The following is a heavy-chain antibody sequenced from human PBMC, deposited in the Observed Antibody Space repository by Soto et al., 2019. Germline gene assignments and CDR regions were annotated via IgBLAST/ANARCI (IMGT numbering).Heavy chain of an antibody. Sequence: GGSLRLSCAASGFTFSSYAMHWVRQAPGKGLEWVAVISYDGSNKYYADSVKGRFTISRDNSKNTLYLQMNSLRAEDTAVYYCAREEGLSIAAQYGMDVWGQGTTVTVSS. CDR2: ISYDGSNK. CDR3: AREEGLSIAAQYGMDV. CDR1: GFTFSSYA. J-gene: IGHJ6*02. D-gene: IGHD6-25*01. V-gene: IGHV3-30-3*01.